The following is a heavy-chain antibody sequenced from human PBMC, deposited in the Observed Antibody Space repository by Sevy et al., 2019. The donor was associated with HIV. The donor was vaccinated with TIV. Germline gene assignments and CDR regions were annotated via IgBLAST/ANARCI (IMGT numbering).Heavy chain of an antibody. CDR1: GFTFGDYA. CDR2: IRSETYGETT. Sequence: GGSLRLSCTASGFTFGDYAMSWFRQAPGRGLELVGFIRSETYGETTEYAASVKGGFTVSRDDSKSIVYLQMNSLKTEDTAVYYCTRRSSRVYGDHLNLYWGQGTLVTVSS. V-gene: IGHV3-49*03. D-gene: IGHD2-21*02. J-gene: IGHJ4*02. CDR3: TRRSSRVYGDHLNLY.